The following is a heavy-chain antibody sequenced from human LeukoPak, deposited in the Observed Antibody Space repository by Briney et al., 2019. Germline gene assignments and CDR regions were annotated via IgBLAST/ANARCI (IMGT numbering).Heavy chain of an antibody. J-gene: IGHJ4*02. V-gene: IGHV3-33*06. Sequence: PGRSLRLSXAASGFTFSSYGMHWVRQAPGKGLEWVAVIWYDGSNKYYADSVKGRFTISRDNSKNTLYLQMNSLRAEDTAVYYCAKDLEVDTAMVEDYWGQGTLVTVSS. CDR2: IWYDGSNK. CDR1: GFTFSSYG. CDR3: AKDLEVDTAMVEDY. D-gene: IGHD5-18*01.